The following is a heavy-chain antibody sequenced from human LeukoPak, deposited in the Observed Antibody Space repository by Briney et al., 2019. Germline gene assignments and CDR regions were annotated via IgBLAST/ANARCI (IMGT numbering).Heavy chain of an antibody. CDR1: GFTFSSYE. CDR3: AKGGYIKAGYYPYYYYMDV. V-gene: IGHV3-23*01. Sequence: PGGSLRLSCAASGFTFSSYEMNWVRQAPGKGLEWVSAISGSGGSTYYADSVKGRFTISRDNSKNTLYLQMNSLRAEDTAVYYCAKGGYIKAGYYPYYYYMDVWGKGTTVTVSS. J-gene: IGHJ6*03. D-gene: IGHD3-9*01. CDR2: ISGSGGST.